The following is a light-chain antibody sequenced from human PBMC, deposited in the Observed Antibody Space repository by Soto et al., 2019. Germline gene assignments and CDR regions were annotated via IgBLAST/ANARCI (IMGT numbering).Light chain of an antibody. Sequence: EIVLTQSPGTLSLSPGERATLSCRASQSVSSSYLAGYQQKPGQAPRLLIYGASSRATGIPDRWSGSGSGTDFNLTISRQEPEDFGVYYCQQYGSSQTFGQGTKVEIK. CDR1: QSVSSSY. J-gene: IGKJ1*01. V-gene: IGKV3-20*01. CDR3: QQYGSSQT. CDR2: GAS.